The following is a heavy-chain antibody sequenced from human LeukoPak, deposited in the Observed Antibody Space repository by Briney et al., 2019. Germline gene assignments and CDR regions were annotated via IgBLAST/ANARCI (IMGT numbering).Heavy chain of an antibody. Sequence: KTGGSLRLSCAASGFTFSNAWMSWVRQAPGKGLEWVGRIKSKTDGGTTDYAAPVKGRFSISRDDSKNTLYLQMNSLKTEDTALYYCTKGIEGASTDWLDPWGQGTLVTVSS. CDR1: GFTFSNAW. J-gene: IGHJ5*02. CDR2: IKSKTDGGTT. CDR3: TKGIEGASTDWLDP. V-gene: IGHV3-15*01. D-gene: IGHD1-26*01.